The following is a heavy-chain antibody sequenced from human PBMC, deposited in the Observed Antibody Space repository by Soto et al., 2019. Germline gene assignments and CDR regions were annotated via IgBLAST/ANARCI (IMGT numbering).Heavy chain of an antibody. V-gene: IGHV3-21*01. CDR3: ARDPIPVPMYYFDY. CDR1: GFTFSNYS. D-gene: IGHD6-19*01. CDR2: ISSDSTYI. J-gene: IGHJ4*02. Sequence: GGSLRLSCTASGFTFSNYSMNWVRQAPGKGLEWVSSISSDSTYIYYAESVKGRFTISRDNAKNSLSLQMNSLRAEDTAVYFCARDPIPVPMYYFDYWGQGSLVTVSS.